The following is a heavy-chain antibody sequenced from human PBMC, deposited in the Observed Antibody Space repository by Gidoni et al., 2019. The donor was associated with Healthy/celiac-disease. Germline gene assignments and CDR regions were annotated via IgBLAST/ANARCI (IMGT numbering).Heavy chain of an antibody. CDR1: GYTFTSYY. CDR2: INPSGGST. D-gene: IGHD2-15*01. CDR3: ARDGSKYCSGGSCLNYYYGMDV. J-gene: IGHJ6*02. V-gene: IGHV1-46*01. Sequence: QVQLVQSGAEVKKPGASVKVSCKASGYTFTSYYMHWVRQAPGQGLEWMGIINPSGGSTSYAQKFQGRVTMTRDTSTSTVYMELSSLRSEDTAVYYCARDGSKYCSGGSCLNYYYGMDVWGQGTTVTVSS.